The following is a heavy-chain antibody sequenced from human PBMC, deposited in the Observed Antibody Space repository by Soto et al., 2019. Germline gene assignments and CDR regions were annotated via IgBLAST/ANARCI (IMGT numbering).Heavy chain of an antibody. CDR1: GGSTSSSSYY. D-gene: IGHD3-22*01. Sequence: SETLSLTCTLSGGSTSSSSYYWCWIRQPPGKGLEWIGSIYYSGNTYHNPSLKSRVTISVDTSKNQFSLKLSSVTAADTAVYYCASQTYNYDSSRHYYVLDYFDYWGQGTLVTVSS. CDR2: IYYSGNT. V-gene: IGHV4-39*01. J-gene: IGHJ4*02. CDR3: ASQTYNYDSSRHYYVLDYFDY.